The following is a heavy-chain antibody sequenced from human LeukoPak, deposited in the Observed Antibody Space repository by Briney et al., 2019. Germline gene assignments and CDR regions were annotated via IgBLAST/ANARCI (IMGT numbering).Heavy chain of an antibody. CDR2: TSSGSTYI. CDR3: TREGADVFDI. V-gene: IGHV3-21*01. D-gene: IGHD3-16*01. J-gene: IGHJ3*02. CDR1: GFTFSAYN. Sequence: PGGSLRLSCAASGFTFSAYNMNWVRQAPGKGLEWVSSTSSGSTYIYYADSVKGRLTISRDNAKNSLYLQMNSLRAEDTAVYYCTREGADVFDIWGHGTMVTVSS.